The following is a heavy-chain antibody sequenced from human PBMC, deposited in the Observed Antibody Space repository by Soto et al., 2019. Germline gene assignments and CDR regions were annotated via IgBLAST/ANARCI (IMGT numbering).Heavy chain of an antibody. D-gene: IGHD3-16*01. V-gene: IGHV3-74*01. CDR2: INSDGSAT. CDR3: ARGGGLNWYFDL. Sequence: EVQLVESGGGLVQPGGSLRLSCAASGFTFSSYWMHWVRQAPGKGLVWVSRINSDGSATSYADSVKGRFTTSRDNAKNTLYMQMTRLRAEDTAVYYCARGGGLNWYFDLWGRGTLVTVSS. CDR1: GFTFSSYW. J-gene: IGHJ2*01.